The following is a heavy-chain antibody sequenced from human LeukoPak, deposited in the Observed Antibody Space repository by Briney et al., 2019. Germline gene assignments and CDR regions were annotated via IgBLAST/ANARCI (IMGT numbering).Heavy chain of an antibody. CDR3: ARQVAIDSSGYEFDY. D-gene: IGHD3-22*01. J-gene: IGHJ4*02. V-gene: IGHV4-39*01. CDR1: GGSISSSSYY. CDR2: IYYNGST. Sequence: SETLSLTCTVSGGSISSSSYYWGWVRQPPGRGLEWIERIYYNGSTYYNPSLKSRLTISVDTTKNQFSLKLSSVTAADTAVYYCARQVAIDSSGYEFDYWGQGTLVTVSS.